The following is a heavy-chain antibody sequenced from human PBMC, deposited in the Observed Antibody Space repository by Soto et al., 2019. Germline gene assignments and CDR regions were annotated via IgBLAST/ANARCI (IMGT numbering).Heavy chain of an antibody. CDR3: AKDGRIAAAAKVNWFDP. CDR2: ISYDGSNK. D-gene: IGHD6-13*01. V-gene: IGHV3-30*18. CDR1: GFTFSSYG. J-gene: IGHJ5*02. Sequence: QVQLVESGGGVVQPGRSLRLSCAASGFTFSSYGMHWVRQAPGKGLEWAAVISYDGSNKYYADSVKGRFTISRDNSKNTLYLQMNSLRAEDTAVYYCAKDGRIAAAAKVNWFDPWGQGTLVTVSS.